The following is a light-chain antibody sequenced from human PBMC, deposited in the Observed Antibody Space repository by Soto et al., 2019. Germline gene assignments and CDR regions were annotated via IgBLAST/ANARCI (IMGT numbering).Light chain of an antibody. CDR3: QQSHSIPLT. Sequence: DIQMTQFPSSLSASVGDSVTITCRASQSISRYLNWYQQKVGKAPKLLIYAASSLQSGVPSRFSGSGSGTDFTLTISSLQPVDFAAYYCQQSHSIPLTFGPGTKVDIK. CDR1: QSISRY. V-gene: IGKV1-39*01. J-gene: IGKJ3*01. CDR2: AAS.